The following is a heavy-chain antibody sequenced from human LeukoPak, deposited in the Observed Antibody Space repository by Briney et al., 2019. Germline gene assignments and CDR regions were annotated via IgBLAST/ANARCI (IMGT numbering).Heavy chain of an antibody. J-gene: IGHJ4*02. CDR3: ARLLGGY. D-gene: IGHD2/OR15-2a*01. V-gene: IGHV4-38-2*02. Sequence: SETLSLTCTVSDYYISSNYYYWGWIRQPPAKGLEWIGNIHLTGTADYNPSLKSRVTRSVDTSKNQFSLKLSSVTAADTAVYYCARLLGGYWGQGTLVTVSS. CDR2: IHLTGTA. CDR1: DYYISSNYY.